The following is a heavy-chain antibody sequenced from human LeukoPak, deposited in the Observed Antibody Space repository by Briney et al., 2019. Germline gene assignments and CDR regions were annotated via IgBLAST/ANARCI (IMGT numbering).Heavy chain of an antibody. CDR1: GFTFSTNY. D-gene: IGHD3-10*01. Sequence: GGSLRLSCAASGFTFSTNYMSWVRQAPGKGREWGSVIYSGVGAYYADSVKGRVTISRDNYKTTVYLQMQSLSAEDKAAYYCARTTVRGVMSMEVWGQGTTVTVSS. V-gene: IGHV3-53*01. CDR3: ARTTVRGVMSMEV. CDR2: IYSGVGA. J-gene: IGHJ6*02.